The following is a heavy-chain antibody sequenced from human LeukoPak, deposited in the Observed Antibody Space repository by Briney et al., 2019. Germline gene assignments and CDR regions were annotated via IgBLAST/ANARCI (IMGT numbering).Heavy chain of an antibody. CDR3: ARAPRGIFDY. Sequence: SQTLSLTCALSVDTVSSNSAPWNWITESPSRGLECLGRTYYRSKWYNDNPVSVKSRITINPDKSKNQFTLQLNSVAPEDMAVYYCARAPRGIFDYWGQGTLVTVSS. D-gene: IGHD3-16*01. CDR2: TYYRSKWYN. CDR1: VDTVSSNSAP. V-gene: IGHV6-1*01. J-gene: IGHJ4*02.